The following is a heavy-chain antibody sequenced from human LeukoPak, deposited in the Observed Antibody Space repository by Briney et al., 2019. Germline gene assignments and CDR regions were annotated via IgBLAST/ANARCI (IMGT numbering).Heavy chain of an antibody. D-gene: IGHD1-26*01. V-gene: IGHV4-38-2*01. CDR2: IYHSGST. J-gene: IGHJ4*02. CDR1: GYSISSGYY. Sequence: SETLSLTCAVSGYSISSGYYWGWIRQPPGKGLEWIGSIYHSGSTYYNPSLKSRVTISVDTSKNQFSLKLSSVTAADTAVYYCAAESIVGATTESYVDYWGQETLVTVSS. CDR3: AAESIVGATTESYVDY.